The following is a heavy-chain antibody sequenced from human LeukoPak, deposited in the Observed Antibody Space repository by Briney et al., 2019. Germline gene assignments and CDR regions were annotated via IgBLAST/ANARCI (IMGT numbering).Heavy chain of an antibody. CDR3: AKDGSIAAPYYYYYYMDV. D-gene: IGHD6-6*01. CDR2: IWYDGSNK. Sequence: PGGSLRPSCAASGFTFSSYGMHWVRQAPGKGLEWVAVIWYDGSNKYYADSVKGRFTISRDNSKNTLYLQMNSLRAEDTAVYYCAKDGSIAAPYYYYYYMDVWGKGTTVTVSS. V-gene: IGHV3-33*06. J-gene: IGHJ6*03. CDR1: GFTFSSYG.